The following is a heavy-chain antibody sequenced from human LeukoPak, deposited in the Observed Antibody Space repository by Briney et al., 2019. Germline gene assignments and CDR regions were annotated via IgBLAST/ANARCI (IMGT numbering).Heavy chain of an antibody. CDR1: GYTFTGYF. CDR3: ARARYFDY. V-gene: IGHV1-2*04. CDR2: INPNSGAT. J-gene: IGHJ4*02. D-gene: IGHD3-9*01. Sequence: GASVKVSCKASGYTFTGYFIHWVRQAPAQGLEWMGWINPNSGATNYAQNFQGWVTMTRDTSISIAYMELSSLKSDDTAVYYCARARYFDYWGQGTLVTVSS.